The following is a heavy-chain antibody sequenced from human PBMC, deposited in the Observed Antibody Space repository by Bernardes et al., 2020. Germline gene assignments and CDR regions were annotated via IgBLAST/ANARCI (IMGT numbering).Heavy chain of an antibody. CDR3: ARPITIFGGVGWFDP. V-gene: IGHV4-39*01. J-gene: IGHJ5*02. CDR1: GGSISSSSYY. CDR2: IYYSGST. Sequence: SETLSLTCTVSGGSISSSSYYWGWIRQPPGKGLEWIGSIYYSGSTYYNPSLKSRVTISVDTSKNQFSLKLSSVTAADTAVYYCARPITIFGGVGWFDPWGQGTLVTVSS. D-gene: IGHD3-3*01.